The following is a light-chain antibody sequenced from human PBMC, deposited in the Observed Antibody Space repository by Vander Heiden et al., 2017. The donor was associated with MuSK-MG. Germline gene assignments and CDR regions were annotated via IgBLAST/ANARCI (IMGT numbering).Light chain of an antibody. CDR1: SSNVGSNV. Sequence: QSVLTQPPSPSGTPGPRVPVSCSGRSSNVGSNVVNWYQQLPGTAPKLLLYSTDERHSGVPDRVSASKSGTAASVAISGLQAEDEADYYCEAGDDSRSAFVSGGGTTVTVL. J-gene: IGLJ1*01. CDR3: EAGDDSRSAFV. V-gene: IGLV1-44*01. CDR2: STD.